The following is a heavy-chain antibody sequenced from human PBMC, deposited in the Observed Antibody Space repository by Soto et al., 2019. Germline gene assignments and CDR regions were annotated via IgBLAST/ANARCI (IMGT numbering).Heavy chain of an antibody. CDR2: ISYDGGNK. CDR3: AKSLLLYSGSNDHC. Sequence: QVQLVESGGGVVQPGRSLRLSCAASGFSFSGYGMHWVRQAPGKGLEWVAVISYDGGNKYYADSVKGRFTISRDNSRNTLFLQMNSLRTEDTAVYYCAKSLLLYSGSNDHCWGQGTLVTVSS. V-gene: IGHV3-30*18. J-gene: IGHJ4*02. CDR1: GFSFSGYG. D-gene: IGHD1-26*01.